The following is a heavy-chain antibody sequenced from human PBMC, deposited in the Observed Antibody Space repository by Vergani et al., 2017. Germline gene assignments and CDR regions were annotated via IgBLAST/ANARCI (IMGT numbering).Heavy chain of an antibody. CDR3: VELGPSMA. J-gene: IGHJ5*02. CDR2: IYYSGST. CDR1: GGSISSYY. D-gene: IGHD2/OR15-2a*01. Sequence: QVQLQESGPGLVKPSETLSLTCTVSGGSISSYYGGRVRQPPGKGLDWIGSIYYSGSTYYNPSLKSRVTISVDTSKNQFSLKVSSVTAADTAVYYCVELGPSMAWGQGTLVTVSS. V-gene: IGHV4-39*01.